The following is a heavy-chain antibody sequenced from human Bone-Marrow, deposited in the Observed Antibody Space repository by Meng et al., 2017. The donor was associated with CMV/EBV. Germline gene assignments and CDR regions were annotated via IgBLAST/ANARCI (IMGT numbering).Heavy chain of an antibody. D-gene: IGHD6-6*01. Sequence: GGSLRLSCAASGFTFSSYAMHWVRQAPGKGLEWVAVISYDGSNKYYADPVKGRFTISRDNSKNTLYLQMNSLRAEDTAVYYCARVGIAARLGWFDPWGQGTLVTVSS. CDR1: GFTFSSYA. CDR2: ISYDGSNK. J-gene: IGHJ5*02. CDR3: ARVGIAARLGWFDP. V-gene: IGHV3-30*04.